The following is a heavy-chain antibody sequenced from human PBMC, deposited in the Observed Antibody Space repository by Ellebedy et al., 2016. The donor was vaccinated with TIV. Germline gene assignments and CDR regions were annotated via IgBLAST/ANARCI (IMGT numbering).Heavy chain of an antibody. CDR2: IRWNSGHI. CDR3: AKDVGHDVNPARFRH. V-gene: IGHV3-9*01. CDR1: GFTFDDYA. J-gene: IGHJ4*02. D-gene: IGHD5-12*01. Sequence: PGGSLRLSCAASGFTFDDYAMHWVRQAPGKGLEWVSVIRWNSGHIGYADSVKGRFTISRDNAKNSLYLQINSLRAEDTAFYYCAKDVGHDVNPARFRHWGQGTLVTVSS.